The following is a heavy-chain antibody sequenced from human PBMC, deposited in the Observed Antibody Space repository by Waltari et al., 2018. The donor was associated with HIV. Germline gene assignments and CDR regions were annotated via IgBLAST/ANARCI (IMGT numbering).Heavy chain of an antibody. CDR2: IYWDDDK. V-gene: IGHV2-5*02. D-gene: IGHD3-16*01. Sequence: QITLKESGPTLVKPTQTLTLTCTFSGFSLSTSGVVVGWIRQPPGKALEWLALIYWDDDKRYSSSLKSRLTITKDTSKNQVVLTMTNMDPVDTATYYCAHFGQRERRIRWGLGYYYYGMDVWGQGTTVTVSS. CDR1: GFSLSTSGVV. CDR3: AHFGQRERRIRWGLGYYYYGMDV. J-gene: IGHJ6*02.